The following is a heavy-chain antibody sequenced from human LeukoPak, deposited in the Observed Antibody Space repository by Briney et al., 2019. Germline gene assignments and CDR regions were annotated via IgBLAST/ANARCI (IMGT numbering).Heavy chain of an antibody. J-gene: IGHJ6*02. V-gene: IGHV3-33*06. CDR3: AKVHYYYGMDV. Sequence: GGSLRLSCAASGFTFSSYGMHWVRQALGKGLEWVAVIWYDGSNKYYADSVKGRFTISRDNSKNTLYLQMNSLRAEDTAVYYCAKVHYYYGMDVWGQGTTVTVSS. CDR2: IWYDGSNK. CDR1: GFTFSSYG.